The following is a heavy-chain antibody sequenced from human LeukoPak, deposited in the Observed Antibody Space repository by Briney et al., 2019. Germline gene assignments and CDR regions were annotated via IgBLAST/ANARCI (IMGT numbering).Heavy chain of an antibody. V-gene: IGHV3-9*01. CDR2: ISWNSGSI. J-gene: IGHJ4*02. Sequence: GGSLRLSCAASGFTFDDYAMHWVRQAPGKGLEWVSGISWNSGSIGYADSVKGRFTISRDDAKNSLYLQMNSLRAEDTAVYYCASSDGDPELHYFDYWGQGTLVTVSS. CDR3: ASSDGDPELHYFDY. CDR1: GFTFDDYA. D-gene: IGHD4-17*01.